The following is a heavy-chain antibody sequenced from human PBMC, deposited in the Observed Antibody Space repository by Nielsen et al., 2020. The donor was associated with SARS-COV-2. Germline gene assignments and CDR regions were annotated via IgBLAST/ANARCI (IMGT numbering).Heavy chain of an antibody. J-gene: IGHJ4*02. CDR3: AKVFDLHFDD. V-gene: IGHV3-9*01. Sequence: SLKISCVASGFVFDDYALHWVRQAPGKGLEWVSGISWNSGSIGYADSVKGRFTISRDNAKNSLYLQMNSLRVEDTAVYYCAKVFDLHFDDWGQGTLVTVSS. CDR2: ISWNSGSI. CDR1: GFVFDDYA. D-gene: IGHD3-9*01.